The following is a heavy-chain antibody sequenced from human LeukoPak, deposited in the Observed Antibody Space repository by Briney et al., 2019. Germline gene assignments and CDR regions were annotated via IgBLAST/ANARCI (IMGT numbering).Heavy chain of an antibody. CDR3: AREPYRRAPNYYYYGMDV. CDR2: IWYDGSNK. D-gene: IGHD1-14*01. CDR1: GFTFSSYG. J-gene: IGHJ6*02. V-gene: IGHV3-33*01. Sequence: GGSLRPSCAASGFTFSSYGMHWVRQAPGKGLEWVAVIWYDGSNKYYADSVKGRFTISRDNSKNTLYLQMNSLRAEDTAVYYCAREPYRRAPNYYYYGMDVWGQGTTVTVSS.